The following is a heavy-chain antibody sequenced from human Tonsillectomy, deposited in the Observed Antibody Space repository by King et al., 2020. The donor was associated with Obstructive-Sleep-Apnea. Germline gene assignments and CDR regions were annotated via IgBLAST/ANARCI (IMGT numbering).Heavy chain of an antibody. J-gene: IGHJ4*02. Sequence: DVQLVESGGGLVQPGGSLRLSCAASGFTFSSYAMSWVRQAPGKGLEWVSGSIGSGGNTYYADSVKGRFTSSRDNSKNTLYLQMNSLRVEDTGVYYCAKAAKVGPAAIGYWGQRTLVTVSP. CDR3: AKAAKVGPAAIGY. V-gene: IGHV3-23*04. D-gene: IGHD2-2*01. CDR1: GFTFSSYA. CDR2: SIGSGGNT.